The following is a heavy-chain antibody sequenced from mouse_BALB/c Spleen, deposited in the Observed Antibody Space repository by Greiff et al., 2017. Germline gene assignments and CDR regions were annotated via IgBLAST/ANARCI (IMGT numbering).Heavy chain of an antibody. J-gene: IGHJ4*01. CDR2: IGPANGNT. CDR1: GFTFNDSY. V-gene: IGHV14-3*02. CDR3: ARWYPYAMDY. Sequence: EVQLLQSGAELVKPGASVKLSCTASGFTFNDSYMHWVKQRPEQGLEWIGRIGPANGNTKYDPKFQGQATITADTSTNTAYLQLSSLTSEDTAVYYSARWYPYAMDYWGQGTSVTVSS. D-gene: IGHD1-1*02.